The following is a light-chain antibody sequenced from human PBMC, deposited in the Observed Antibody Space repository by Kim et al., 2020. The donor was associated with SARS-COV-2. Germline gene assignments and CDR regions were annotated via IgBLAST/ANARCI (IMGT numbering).Light chain of an antibody. CDR1: QSVSSSY. CDR3: QQYGRTPHT. Sequence: EVVLTQSPGTLSLSPGERATLSCRASQSVSSSYLAWYQQKPGQPPRLLIYTASSRATGIPDRFSGSGSGTDFTLTISRLEPEDFAVYFCQQYGRTPHTFGGGTKVDIK. J-gene: IGKJ4*02. V-gene: IGKV3-20*01. CDR2: TAS.